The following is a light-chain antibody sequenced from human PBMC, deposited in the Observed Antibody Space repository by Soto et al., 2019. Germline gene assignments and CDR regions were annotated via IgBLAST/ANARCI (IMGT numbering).Light chain of an antibody. V-gene: IGKV1-5*01. J-gene: IGKJ1*01. CDR3: QQYENYWT. CDR2: DAS. CDR1: QSVSSW. Sequence: DIQMTQSPSILSASVGDRVTITCRASQSVSSWLAWYQQRPGQAPKLLIYDASTLTSGVPSRFSGSGSGTEFTLTISRLQPEDFATYYCQQYENYWTFGQGTRVEIK.